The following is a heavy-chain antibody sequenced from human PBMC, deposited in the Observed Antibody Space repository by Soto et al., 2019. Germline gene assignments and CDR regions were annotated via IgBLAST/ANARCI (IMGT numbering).Heavy chain of an antibody. J-gene: IGHJ3*02. CDR1: GFICSSYD. Sequence: AVGSLRLSCGVSGFICSSYDMSWVRQAPGKGLEWVSTILVGGSTHYEDSVKGRFTISRDTSKNTVYLQMNSLTAGDTAVYYCAKATATGGGAFEICGQGTMVTVSS. CDR2: ILVGGST. D-gene: IGHD2-8*02. V-gene: IGHV3-23*01. CDR3: AKATATGGGAFEI.